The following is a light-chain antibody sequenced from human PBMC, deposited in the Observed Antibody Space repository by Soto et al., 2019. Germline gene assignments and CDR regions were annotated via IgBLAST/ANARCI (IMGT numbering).Light chain of an antibody. CDR1: QSVSSNY. CDR3: HEYNTWPWT. Sequence: EVVLTQSPGTLSLSPGERATLSCRASQSVSSNYLVWFQQKPGQAPRLLIYGASSRASGIPDRFSGSGSGTDFTLTISRLEPEDFAVYYCHEYNTWPWTFGQGTKVDIK. CDR2: GAS. J-gene: IGKJ1*01. V-gene: IGKV3-20*01.